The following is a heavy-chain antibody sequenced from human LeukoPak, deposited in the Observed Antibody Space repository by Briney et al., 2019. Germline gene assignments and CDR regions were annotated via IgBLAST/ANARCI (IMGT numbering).Heavy chain of an antibody. Sequence: GGSLRLSCAASGFTFDDYGMSWVRQAPGKGLEWVSGINWNGGRTGYADSVKGRFTISRDNAKNSLYVQMNSLRAEDTALYYCARDGMIVVLDVWGKGTTVTVSS. CDR1: GFTFDDYG. V-gene: IGHV3-20*04. J-gene: IGHJ6*04. CDR2: INWNGGRT. CDR3: ARDGMIVVLDV. D-gene: IGHD3-22*01.